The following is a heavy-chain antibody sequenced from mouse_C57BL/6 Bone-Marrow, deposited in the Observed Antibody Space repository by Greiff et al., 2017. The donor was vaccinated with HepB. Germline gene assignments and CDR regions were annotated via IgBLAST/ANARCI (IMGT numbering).Heavy chain of an antibody. CDR1: GYTFTSYW. CDR3: ARPGVGFAY. V-gene: IGHV1-50*01. J-gene: IGHJ3*01. CDR2: IDPSDSYT. D-gene: IGHD3-2*02. Sequence: QVQLKQSGAELVKPGASVKLSCKASGYTFTSYWMQWVKQRPGQGLEWIGEIDPSDSYTNYNQKFKGKATLTVDTSSSTAYMQLSSLTSEDSAVYYCARPGVGFAYWGQGTLVTVSA.